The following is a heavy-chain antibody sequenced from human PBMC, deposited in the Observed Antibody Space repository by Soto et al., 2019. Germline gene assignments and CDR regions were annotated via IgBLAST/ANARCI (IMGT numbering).Heavy chain of an antibody. D-gene: IGHD4-17*01. Sequence: EVQLVESGGDLVHPGGSLRLSCAASGFTFDKYWMHWVRQSPGKGLVWVSGIYGNGTTVLYADSVKGRFTVSRDNAKNTLYLQMDSVSAEATAVYFCARDYGDYARGFDYWGQGTMVAVSS. V-gene: IGHV3-74*01. CDR3: ARDYGDYARGFDY. CDR1: GFTFDKYW. CDR2: IYGNGTTV. J-gene: IGHJ4*02.